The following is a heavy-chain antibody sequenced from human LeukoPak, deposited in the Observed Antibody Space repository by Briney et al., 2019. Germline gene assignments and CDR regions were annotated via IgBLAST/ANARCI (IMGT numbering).Heavy chain of an antibody. V-gene: IGHV3-11*01. J-gene: IGHJ6*02. Sequence: GGSLRLSCAASGFTFSDYYMTWLRQAPGKGLEWLSYISNSGSTVFYADSVKGRFAVSRDNAKRSLYLQIESLRDDDTAVYHCALGTINKDFYFGMDVWGQGTTVTVSS. CDR1: GFTFSDYY. CDR2: ISNSGSTV. D-gene: IGHD2-8*01. CDR3: ALGTINKDFYFGMDV.